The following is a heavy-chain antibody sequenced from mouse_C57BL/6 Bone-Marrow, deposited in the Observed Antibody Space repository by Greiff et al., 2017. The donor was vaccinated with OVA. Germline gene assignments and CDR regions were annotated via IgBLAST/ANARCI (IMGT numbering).Heavy chain of an antibody. J-gene: IGHJ2*01. V-gene: IGHV1-18*01. D-gene: IGHD2-12*01. CDR2: INPNNGGT. CDR1: GYTFTDYN. Sequence: VQLQQSGPELVKPGASVKIPCKASGYTFTDYNMDWVKQSHGKSLEWIGDINPNNGGTIYNQKFKGKATLTVDKSSSTAYMELRSLTSEDTAVYYCARGSYDFDYWGQGTTLTVSS. CDR3: ARGSYDFDY.